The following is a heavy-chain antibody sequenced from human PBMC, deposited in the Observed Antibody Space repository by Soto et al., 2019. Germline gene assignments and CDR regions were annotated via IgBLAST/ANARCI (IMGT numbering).Heavy chain of an antibody. Sequence: QVQVVESGGGVVQPGRSLRLSCAASGLTFSSFGMHWFRQAPGKGLEWVSLIWYDGSKKSYGDSVKGRFTISRDNSRNTVYLQMNSLRADDTAVYYCARDASYYSLWSGYYPSRNGMDVWGQGTTVTVSS. CDR3: ARDASYYSLWSGYYPSRNGMDV. CDR2: IWYDGSKK. D-gene: IGHD3-3*01. V-gene: IGHV3-33*01. J-gene: IGHJ6*02. CDR1: GLTFSSFG.